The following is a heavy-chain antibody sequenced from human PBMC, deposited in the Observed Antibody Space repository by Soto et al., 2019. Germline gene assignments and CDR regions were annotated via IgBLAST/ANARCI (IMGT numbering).Heavy chain of an antibody. J-gene: IGHJ4*02. CDR2: ISYDGSNK. Sequence: GGSLRLSCAASRFTFSSYAMHWVRQAPGKGLEWVAVISYDGSNKYYADSVKGRFTISRDNSKNTLYLQMNSLRADDTAVYYCARVPYSGHDYMVYYFDYWGQGTLVTVSS. CDR3: ARVPYSGHDYMVYYFDY. V-gene: IGHV3-30-3*01. D-gene: IGHD5-12*01. CDR1: RFTFSSYA.